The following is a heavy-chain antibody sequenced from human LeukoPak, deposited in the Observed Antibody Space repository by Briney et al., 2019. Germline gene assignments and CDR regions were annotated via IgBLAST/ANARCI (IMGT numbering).Heavy chain of an antibody. D-gene: IGHD6-19*01. V-gene: IGHV3-23*01. CDR2: ISGGGGTT. J-gene: IGHJ4*02. Sequence: GGSLRLSCAASGFTFSTYAMSWVRQAPGKGLEWVSAISGGGGTTHYADSVKGRFTISRDNSKNTLYLQMNSLRAEDTAVYYCARGYSSGWYTFDYWGQGTLVTVSS. CDR3: ARGYSSGWYTFDY. CDR1: GFTFSTYA.